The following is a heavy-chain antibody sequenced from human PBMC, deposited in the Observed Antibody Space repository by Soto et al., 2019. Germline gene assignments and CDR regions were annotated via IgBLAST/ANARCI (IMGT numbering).Heavy chain of an antibody. Sequence: SETLSLTCAVSGGSISSSNWWSWVRQPPGKGLEWIGEIYHSGSTYYNPSLKSRVTISVDTSKNQFSLKLSSVTAADTAVYYCARLGGSYRSWFDPWGQGTLVTVSS. J-gene: IGHJ5*02. CDR3: ARLGGSYRSWFDP. CDR1: GGSISSSNW. D-gene: IGHD1-26*01. V-gene: IGHV4-4*02. CDR2: IYHSGST.